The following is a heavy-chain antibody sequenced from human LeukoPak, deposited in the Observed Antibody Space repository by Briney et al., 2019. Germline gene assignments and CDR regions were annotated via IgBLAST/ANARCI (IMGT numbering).Heavy chain of an antibody. J-gene: IGHJ3*02. V-gene: IGHV5-51*01. CDR3: ARRYSSPGYYDSRGNDAFDI. D-gene: IGHD3-22*01. CDR1: GYSFTSYW. CDR2: IYPGDSDT. Sequence: GESLKISCKGSGYSFTSYWIGWVRQMPGKGLEWMGIIYPGDSDTRYSPSFQGQVTISADKSISTAYLQWSSLKASDTAMYYCARRYSSPGYYDSRGNDAFDIWGQGTMVTVSS.